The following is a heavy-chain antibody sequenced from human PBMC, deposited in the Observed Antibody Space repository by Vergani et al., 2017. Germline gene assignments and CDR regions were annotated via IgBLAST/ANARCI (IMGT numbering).Heavy chain of an antibody. J-gene: IGHJ4*02. CDR3: TRDRIDDSYAYFDY. CDR2: IWSKPYGGTT. Sequence: EVHLVESGGGLVQPGRSLRLSCSGSGFTLGDYAMTWVRQAPGKGLEWVAFIWSKPYGGTTEYAASVKGRFTISRHDSKSIAYLHMSSLKAEDTAVYYCTRDRIDDSYAYFDYWGQGTLVTVSP. D-gene: IGHD3-16*01. V-gene: IGHV3-49*04. CDR1: GFTLGDYA.